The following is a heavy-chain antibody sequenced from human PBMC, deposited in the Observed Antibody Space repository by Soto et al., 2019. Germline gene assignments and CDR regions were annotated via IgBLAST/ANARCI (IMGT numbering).Heavy chain of an antibody. Sequence: PGGSLRLSCAASGFTVSSNYMSWVRQAPGKGLEWVSVIYSGGSTYYADSVKGRFTISRDNSKNTLYLQMNSLRAEDTAVYYCARDAPGYCSGGSCYYVSVADPKGYFDYWGQGTLVTVSS. CDR1: GFTVSSNY. V-gene: IGHV3-66*01. J-gene: IGHJ4*02. D-gene: IGHD2-15*01. CDR2: IYSGGST. CDR3: ARDAPGYCSGGSCYYVSVADPKGYFDY.